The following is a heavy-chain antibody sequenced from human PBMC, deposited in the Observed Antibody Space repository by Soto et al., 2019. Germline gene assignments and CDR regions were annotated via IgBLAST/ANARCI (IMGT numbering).Heavy chain of an antibody. CDR1: GFTFSSYG. CDR2: ISYDGSNK. D-gene: IGHD5-18*01. CDR3: AKDSGGYSYGPDY. V-gene: IGHV3-30*18. J-gene: IGHJ4*02. Sequence: PGGSLRLSCAASGFTFSSYGMHWFRQAPGKGLEWVAVISYDGSNKYYADSVKGRFTISRDNSKNTLYLQMNSLRAEDTAVYYCAKDSGGYSYGPDYWGQGTLVTSPQ.